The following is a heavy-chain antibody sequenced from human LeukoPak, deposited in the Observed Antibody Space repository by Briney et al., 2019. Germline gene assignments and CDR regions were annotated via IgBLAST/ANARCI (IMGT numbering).Heavy chain of an antibody. V-gene: IGHV1-18*01. D-gene: IGHD6-13*01. J-gene: IGHJ2*01. Sequence: ASVKVSCKASGYTFTSYVLAWVRQAPGQGLEWIGWISPYNGNADYAQDIHGRVTMTTDTSTSTAYMELRSLRSDDTGVYYCVRDGYVDLWGRGTLVTVSS. CDR3: VRDGYVDL. CDR2: ISPYNGNA. CDR1: GYTFTSYV.